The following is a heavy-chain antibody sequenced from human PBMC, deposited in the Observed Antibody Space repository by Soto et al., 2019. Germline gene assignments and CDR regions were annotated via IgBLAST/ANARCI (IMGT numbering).Heavy chain of an antibody. J-gene: IGHJ5*02. CDR1: GGSISSYY. CDR2: IYYSGST. D-gene: IGHD3-22*01. Sequence: SETLSLTCTVSGGSISSYYWSWILQPPWKGLEWIGYIYYSGSTNYNPSLKSRVTISVDTSKNQFSLKLSSVTAADTAVYYCARATWYYYDSRYYSPPGWFDPWGQGTLVTVSS. CDR3: ARATWYYYDSRYYSPPGWFDP. V-gene: IGHV4-59*01.